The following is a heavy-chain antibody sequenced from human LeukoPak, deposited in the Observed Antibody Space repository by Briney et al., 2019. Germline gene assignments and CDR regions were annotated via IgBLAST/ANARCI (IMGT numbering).Heavy chain of an antibody. J-gene: IGHJ3*02. CDR3: AREGDDSSGYGDAFDI. CDR2: ISYDGSNK. D-gene: IGHD3-22*01. V-gene: IGHV3-30*04. CDR1: GFTFSSYA. Sequence: PGGSLRLSCAASGFTFSSYAMHWVRQAPGKGLEWVAVISYDGSNKYYADSVKGRFTISRDNSKNTLYLQMNSLRAEDTAVYYCAREGDDSSGYGDAFDIWGQGTMVTVSS.